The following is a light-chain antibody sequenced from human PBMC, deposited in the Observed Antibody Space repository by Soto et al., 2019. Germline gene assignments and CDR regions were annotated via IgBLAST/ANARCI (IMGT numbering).Light chain of an antibody. Sequence: DIQRTQSQSTLSASVGDRFTIHCRASQSIALSLNWYQQKPGKAPKLLIYVASTLESGVPSRFSGSGSGTEFTLTISSLQPEDFATYYCQQNFRSPIAFGQGTKVEIK. CDR2: VAS. V-gene: IGKV1-39*01. CDR3: QQNFRSPIA. J-gene: IGKJ5*01. CDR1: QSIALS.